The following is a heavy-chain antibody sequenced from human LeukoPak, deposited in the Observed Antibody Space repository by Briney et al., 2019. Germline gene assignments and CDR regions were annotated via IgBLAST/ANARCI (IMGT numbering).Heavy chain of an antibody. V-gene: IGHV3-21*01. CDR2: ISSSSSYI. CDR1: GFTFSSYS. J-gene: IGHJ6*03. D-gene: IGHD3-3*01. CDR3: ARAPGGMRFLEWYYYYYMDV. Sequence: PGGSLRLSCAASGFTFSSYSMNWVRQAPGKGLEWVSSISSSSSYIYYADSVKGRFTISRDNAKNSLYLQMNSLRAEDTAVYYCARAPGGMRFLEWYYYYYMDVWGKGTTVTISS.